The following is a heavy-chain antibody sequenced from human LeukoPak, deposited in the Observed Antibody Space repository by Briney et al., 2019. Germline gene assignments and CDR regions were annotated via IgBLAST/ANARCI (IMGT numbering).Heavy chain of an antibody. Sequence: SETLSLTCTVSGGSISTYYWTWIRQPPGKGLEWIGSIYYSGSTYYNPSLKSRVTISVYTSKNQFSLKLSSVTAADTAVYYCARSGGADNWFDPWGQGTLVTVSS. D-gene: IGHD3-16*01. V-gene: IGHV4-59*05. CDR1: GGSISTYY. CDR2: IYYSGST. CDR3: ARSGGADNWFDP. J-gene: IGHJ5*02.